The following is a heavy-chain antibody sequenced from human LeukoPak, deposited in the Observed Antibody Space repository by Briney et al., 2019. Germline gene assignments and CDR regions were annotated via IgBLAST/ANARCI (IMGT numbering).Heavy chain of an antibody. J-gene: IGHJ4*02. CDR1: GFTFSSYG. CDR2: ISYDGSNK. V-gene: IGHV3-30*03. Sequence: GGSLRLSCAASGFTFSSYGMHWVRQAPGKGLEWVAVISYDGSNKYYADSVKGRFTISRDNSKNTLYLQMNSLRAEDTAVYYCARAGGFPRHYFDYWGQGTLVTVSS. D-gene: IGHD3-16*01. CDR3: ARAGGFPRHYFDY.